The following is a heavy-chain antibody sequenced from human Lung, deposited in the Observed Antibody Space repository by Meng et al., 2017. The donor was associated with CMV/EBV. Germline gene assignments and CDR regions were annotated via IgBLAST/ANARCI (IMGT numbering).Heavy chain of an antibody. Sequence: TFSSYASSWVRQDPGQGLEWMGGIIPILGIANYAQKFQGRVTITADKSTSTAYMELSSLRSEDTAVYYCARGAHYDILTGYYTLFDYWGQGTLVTVSS. CDR3: ARGAHYDILTGYYTLFDY. CDR1: TFSSYA. J-gene: IGHJ4*02. V-gene: IGHV1-69*10. CDR2: IIPILGIA. D-gene: IGHD3-9*01.